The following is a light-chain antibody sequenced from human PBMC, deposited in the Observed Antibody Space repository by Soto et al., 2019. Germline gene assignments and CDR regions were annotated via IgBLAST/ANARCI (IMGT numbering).Light chain of an antibody. J-gene: IGKJ2*01. V-gene: IGKV3-15*01. CDR3: QQYNNWPYT. CDR1: QSVSSN. Sequence: ERVMTQSPATLSVSPGERATLSCRASQSVSSNSAWYQQKPGQAPRLLFYGASTRATGIPARFSGSGSGTEFTLTISPLQSEDFAVYYCQQYNNWPYTIGQGTKVDIK. CDR2: GAS.